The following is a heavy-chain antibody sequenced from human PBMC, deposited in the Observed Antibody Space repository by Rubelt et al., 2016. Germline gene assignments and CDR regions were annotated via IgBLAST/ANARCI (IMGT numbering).Heavy chain of an antibody. CDR1: GGSISSYY. D-gene: IGHD5-18*01. J-gene: IGHJ4*02. Sequence: QVQLQESGPGLVKPSETLSLTCTVSGGSISSYYWSWIRQPPGKGLEWIGYIYYSGSTYYNPSLKSRLPISVDTSKNQFSLKLSSVTAADTAVYYCASLKQLYYFDYWGQGTLVTVSS. CDR3: ASLKQLYYFDY. CDR2: IYYSGST. V-gene: IGHV4-59*12.